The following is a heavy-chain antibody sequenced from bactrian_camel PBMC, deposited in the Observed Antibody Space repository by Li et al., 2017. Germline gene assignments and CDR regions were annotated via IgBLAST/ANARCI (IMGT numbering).Heavy chain of an antibody. V-gene: IGHV3S10*01. Sequence: DVQLVESGGGSVKAGGSLTLTCVASGYTYNRYCMGWFRLAPGKEREGVAIIDTDGSTFYADSVAGRFTISQDNSKNTVYLQMNSLKPEDTGVYYCAADAGGAYSGSWCYDANAGYWGQGTQVTVS. D-gene: IGHD3*01. CDR1: GYTYNRYC. CDR2: IDTDGST. CDR3: AADAGGAYSGSWCYDANAGY. J-gene: IGHJ4*01.